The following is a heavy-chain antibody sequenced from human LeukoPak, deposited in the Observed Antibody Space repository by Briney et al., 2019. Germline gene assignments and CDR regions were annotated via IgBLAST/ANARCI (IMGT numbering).Heavy chain of an antibody. J-gene: IGHJ6*02. CDR3: VKGRGRDYNCDMDV. CDR1: GFIFTSYA. Sequence: PGGSLRLSCAASGFIFTSYAMSWVRQAPGKGLEWVSGISGSGGGTYYADSVKGRFTISRDNSRNTLYVQMKSLRAEDTAVYCCVKGRGRDYNCDMDVWGEGTTVTVSS. V-gene: IGHV3-23*01. CDR2: ISGSGGGT. D-gene: IGHD3-10*01.